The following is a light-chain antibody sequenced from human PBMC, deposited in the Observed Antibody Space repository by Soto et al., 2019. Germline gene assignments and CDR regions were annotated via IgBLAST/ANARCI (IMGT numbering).Light chain of an antibody. V-gene: IGKV1-5*01. CDR2: DAS. CDR1: QTISSW. CDR3: QQYNSYSWT. J-gene: IGKJ1*01. Sequence: DIQMTQSPSTLSGSVGDRITITCRASQTISSWLAWYQQKPGKAPKLLIYDASSLESGFPSRFSGSGSGTEFTLTISSLQPDDFATYYCQQYNSYSWTFGQGTKVDI.